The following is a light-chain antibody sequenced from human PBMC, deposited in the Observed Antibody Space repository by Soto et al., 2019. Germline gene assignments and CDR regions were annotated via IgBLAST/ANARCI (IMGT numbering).Light chain of an antibody. CDR3: LQYDRYPFT. J-gene: IGKJ3*01. CDR1: EFINNW. CDR2: RAA. V-gene: IGKV1-5*03. Sequence: DIHMTQSPSTLSASIGDRVTITCRASEFINNWVAWYQQRPGKAPKVLIYRAATLQRGVPSRFSGSGSGTDFTLTISSLQPDDFSTYYCLQYDRYPFTFSPGTTVDVK.